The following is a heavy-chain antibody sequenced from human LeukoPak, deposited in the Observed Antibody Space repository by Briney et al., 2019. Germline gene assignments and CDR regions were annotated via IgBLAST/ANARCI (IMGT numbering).Heavy chain of an antibody. V-gene: IGHV3-66*03. D-gene: IGHD5-12*01. CDR2: IYSCGST. CDR3: GRGWPGYTSPLDY. Sequence: GGSLRLSCAASGFTVSSNYMSWVRQAPGKGLEWVSVIYSCGSTYYADSVKGRFTISRDSSKNTLYLQMNSLRAEDTAVYSCGRGWPGYTSPLDYWGQGILVAVSS. CDR1: GFTVSSNY. J-gene: IGHJ4*02.